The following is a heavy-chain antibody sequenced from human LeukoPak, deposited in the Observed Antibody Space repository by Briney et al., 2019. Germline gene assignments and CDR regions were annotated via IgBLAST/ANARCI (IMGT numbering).Heavy chain of an antibody. CDR2: IRSKAYGGTT. Sequence: RSLRLSCTASGFTFGDYAMSWVRQAPGKGLEWVGLIRSKAYGGTTEYAASVKGRFTISRDDSKSIAYLQMNSLKTEDTAVYYCTRDLLYGDYGGYYYYGMDVWGQGTTVTVSS. D-gene: IGHD4-17*01. CDR1: GFTFGDYA. CDR3: TRDLLYGDYGGYYYYGMDV. V-gene: IGHV3-49*04. J-gene: IGHJ6*02.